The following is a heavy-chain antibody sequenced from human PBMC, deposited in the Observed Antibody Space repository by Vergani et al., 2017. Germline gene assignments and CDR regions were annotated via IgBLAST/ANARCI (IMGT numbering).Heavy chain of an antibody. J-gene: IGHJ5*02. CDR1: GFSFNTYG. D-gene: IGHD2-15*01. CDR3: ARRVGYCSGGSCWNWFDP. CDR2: IGYDGRIK. V-gene: IGHV3-30*02. Sequence: QVQLVETGGGVVQPGGSLRLYCATSGFSFNTYGAHWVRQAPGKGLEWVAFIGYDGRIKYNVDSVKGRFTISRDTSKKTLSLQMRSLRADDTAVYYCARRVGYCSGGSCWNWFDPWGQGTLVTVSS.